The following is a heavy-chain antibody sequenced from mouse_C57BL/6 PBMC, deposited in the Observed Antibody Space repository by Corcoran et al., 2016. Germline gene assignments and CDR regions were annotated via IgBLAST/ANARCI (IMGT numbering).Heavy chain of an antibody. CDR1: GYSITSGYY. V-gene: IGHV3-6*01. J-gene: IGHJ4*01. CDR3: AREGGSGYYYYAMDY. Sequence: DVQLQESGPGLVKPSQSLSLTCSVTGYSITSGYYWNWIRQFPGNKLEWMGYISYDGSNNYDPSLKNRISITRDTSKNQFFLKLNSVTTEDTATYYCAREGGSGYYYYAMDYWGQGTSVTVSS. CDR2: ISYDGSN. D-gene: IGHD3-2*02.